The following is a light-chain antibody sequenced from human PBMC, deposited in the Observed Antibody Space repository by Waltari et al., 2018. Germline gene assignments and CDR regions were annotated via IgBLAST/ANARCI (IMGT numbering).Light chain of an antibody. V-gene: IGLV2-14*03. Sequence: QSALTQPASVSGSPGQSITISCTATSNDICYYNYLSWYQQHPGKAPKLMIFDVTRWPSGVSHRFSGSKSGNTASLTISGLQADDEADYYCASYTSINTIVFGGGTKVTVL. J-gene: IGLJ2*01. CDR2: DVT. CDR3: ASYTSINTIV. CDR1: SNDICYYNY.